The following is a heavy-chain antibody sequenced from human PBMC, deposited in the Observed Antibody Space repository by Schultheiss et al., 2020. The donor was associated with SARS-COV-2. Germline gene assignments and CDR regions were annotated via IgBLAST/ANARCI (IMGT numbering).Heavy chain of an antibody. CDR2: ISAYNGNT. D-gene: IGHD1-26*01. CDR1: GYTFTSYG. CDR3: ARGDPGSWEPHQNWFDP. V-gene: IGHV1-18*01. J-gene: IGHJ5*02. Sequence: ASVKVSCKASGYTFTSYGISWVRQAPGQGLEWMGWISAYNGNTNYAQKLQGRVTMTTDTSTSTAYMELRSLRSDDTAVYYCARGDPGSWEPHQNWFDPWGQGTLVTVSS.